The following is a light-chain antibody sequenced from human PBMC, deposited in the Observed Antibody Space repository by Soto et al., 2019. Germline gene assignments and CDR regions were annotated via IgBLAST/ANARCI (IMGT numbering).Light chain of an antibody. V-gene: IGKV4-1*01. Sequence: DIVMTQSPDSLAVSLGERATINCKSSQSVLYSSNNKNYLAWYQQKPGQPPKLLIYWASTRESGVPDRFSGSGSGKDFTLTISGLQAEDVAVYYCQQYYSTPGFTFGPGTKVDIK. CDR2: WAS. CDR3: QQYYSTPGFT. CDR1: QSVLYSSNNKNY. J-gene: IGKJ3*01.